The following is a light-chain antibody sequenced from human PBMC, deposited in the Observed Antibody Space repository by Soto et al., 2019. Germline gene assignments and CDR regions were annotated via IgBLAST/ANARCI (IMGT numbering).Light chain of an antibody. CDR2: VAS. Sequence: EIVMTQSPATLSVSPGERATLSCRASQSVAGNLAWYQQNPGQAPRLIIYVASTRATAIPTRFSGGGSGTEFTLTVSSLQSEDFVIYYCQQYNKWPLTFGGGTKVEIK. V-gene: IGKV3-15*01. CDR3: QQYNKWPLT. J-gene: IGKJ4*01. CDR1: QSVAGN.